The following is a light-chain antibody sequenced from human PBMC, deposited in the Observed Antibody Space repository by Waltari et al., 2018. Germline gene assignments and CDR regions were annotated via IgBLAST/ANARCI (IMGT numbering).Light chain of an antibody. J-gene: IGKJ4*01. Sequence: EIVLTQSPATLSLSPGERATLSCRASQSVSTYLTWYQQKPGQAPRLLIYDAFRRATGIPARFSGSGSGTDFTLTISSLQPEDFATYYCQQSYSTPLTFGGGTK. CDR1: QSVSTY. CDR2: DAF. V-gene: IGKV3-11*01. CDR3: QQSYSTPLT.